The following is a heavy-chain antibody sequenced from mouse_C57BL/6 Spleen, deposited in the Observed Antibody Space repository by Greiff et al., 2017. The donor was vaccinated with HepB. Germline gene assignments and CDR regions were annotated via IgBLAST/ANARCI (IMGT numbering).Heavy chain of an antibody. Sequence: QVQLKESGAELMKPGASVKLSCKATGYTFTGYWIEWVKQRPGHGLEWIGEILPGSGSTNYNEKFKGKATFTADTSSNTAYMQLSSLTTEDSSIYYCASPITTVVNWYFDVWGTGTTVTVSS. V-gene: IGHV1-9*01. J-gene: IGHJ1*03. CDR1: GYTFTGYW. D-gene: IGHD1-1*01. CDR3: ASPITTVVNWYFDV. CDR2: ILPGSGST.